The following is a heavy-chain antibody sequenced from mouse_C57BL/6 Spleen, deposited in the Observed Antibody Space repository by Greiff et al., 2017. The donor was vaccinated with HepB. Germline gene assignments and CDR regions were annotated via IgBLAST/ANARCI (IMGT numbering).Heavy chain of an antibody. D-gene: IGHD4-1*02. Sequence: EVQLVESEGGLVQPGSSMKLSCTASGFTFSDYYMAWVRQVPEKGLEWVANINYDGSSTYYLDSLKSRFIISRDNAKNILYLQMSSLKSEDTATYYCARDQLGDWYFDVWGTGTTVTVSS. CDR2: INYDGSST. CDR3: ARDQLGDWYFDV. J-gene: IGHJ1*03. V-gene: IGHV5-16*01. CDR1: GFTFSDYY.